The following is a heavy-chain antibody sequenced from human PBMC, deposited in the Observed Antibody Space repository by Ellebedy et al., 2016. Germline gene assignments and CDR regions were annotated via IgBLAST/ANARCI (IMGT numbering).Heavy chain of an antibody. D-gene: IGHD3-10*01. CDR3: ARQPYGSGLVSDY. CDR2: IYYSGST. CDR1: GGSISSGGYY. Sequence: SETLSLXCTVSGGSISSGGYYWSWIRQHPGKGLEWIGYIYYSGSTYYNPSLKSRVTISVDTSKNQFSLKLSSVTAADTAVYYCARQPYGSGLVSDYWGQGTLVTVSS. J-gene: IGHJ4*02. V-gene: IGHV4-31*03.